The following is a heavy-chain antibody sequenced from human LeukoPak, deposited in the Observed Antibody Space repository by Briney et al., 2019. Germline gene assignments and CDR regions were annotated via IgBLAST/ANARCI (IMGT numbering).Heavy chain of an antibody. D-gene: IGHD3-9*01. Sequence: PGGSLRLSCAASGLTFSNYAMSWVRQAPGKGLEWVSAITGSGGNTYYADSVKGRFTISRDNSKNTVFLQMNSLRAEDMAVYYCAKWGDYDVLTGYYVSDYWGQGTLVTVSS. CDR2: ITGSGGNT. CDR1: GLTFSNYA. CDR3: AKWGDYDVLTGYYVSDY. V-gene: IGHV3-23*01. J-gene: IGHJ4*02.